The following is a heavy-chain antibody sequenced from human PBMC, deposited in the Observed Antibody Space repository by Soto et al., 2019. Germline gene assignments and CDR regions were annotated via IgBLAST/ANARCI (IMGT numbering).Heavy chain of an antibody. J-gene: IGHJ6*02. D-gene: IGHD2-21*02. CDR2: IYWDDDK. CDR1: AFSLSTGGVG. CDR3: IPRRCGGDCLQSYASYYYYGMDV. Sequence: QITLKESGPTLVKPTQTLTLTCTFSAFSLSTGGVGVGWIRQPPGKDLEWIALIYWDDDKRYSPSLRSRLTITKDTSKNQGVLTMTNMDPVDTATYYFIPRRCGGDCLQSYASYYYYGMDVWGQGTTVTVSS. V-gene: IGHV2-5*02.